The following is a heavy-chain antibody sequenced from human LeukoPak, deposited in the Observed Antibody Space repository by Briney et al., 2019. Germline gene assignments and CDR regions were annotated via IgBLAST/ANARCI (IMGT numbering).Heavy chain of an antibody. J-gene: IGHJ4*02. CDR2: VSGSGGST. V-gene: IGHV3-23*01. CDR3: AKDAHQLAVAGYE. CDR1: GFTFSSYA. Sequence: GGSLRLSCAASGFTFSSYAMTWVRQAPGKGLEWVSTVSGSGGSTYYADSVKGRFTISRDNAKNSLYLEMNSLRADDTAVYYCAKDAHQLAVAGYEWGQGTLVTVSS. D-gene: IGHD6-19*01.